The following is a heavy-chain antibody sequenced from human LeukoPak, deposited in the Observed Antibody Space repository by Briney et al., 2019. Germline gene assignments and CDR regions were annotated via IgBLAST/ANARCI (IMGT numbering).Heavy chain of an antibody. CDR2: IYYSGST. V-gene: IGHV4-59*01. CDR3: ARMVAARPYYMDV. D-gene: IGHD2-15*01. Sequence: SETLSLTCTVSGGSLSSDYWSWIRQPPGKGLEWIGYIYYSGSTNYNPSLKSRVTISVDTSKNQFSLKLSSVTAADTAVYYCARMVAARPYYMDVWGKGTTVTVSS. CDR1: GGSLSSDY. J-gene: IGHJ6*03.